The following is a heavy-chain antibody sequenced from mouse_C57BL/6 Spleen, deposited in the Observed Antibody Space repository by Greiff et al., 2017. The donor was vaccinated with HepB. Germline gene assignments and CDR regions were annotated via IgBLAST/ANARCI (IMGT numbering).Heavy chain of an antibody. D-gene: IGHD1-1*01. CDR1: GYSITSGYY. CDR2: ISYDGSN. Sequence: DVKLQESGPGLVKPSQSLSLTCSVTGYSITSGYYWNWIRQFPGNKLEWTGYISYDGSNNYNPSLKNRISITRDTSKNQFFLKLNSVNPEDTATYYCARDDTTVVARVYYAMDYWGQGTSVTVSS. V-gene: IGHV3-6*01. CDR3: ARDDTTVVARVYYAMDY. J-gene: IGHJ4*01.